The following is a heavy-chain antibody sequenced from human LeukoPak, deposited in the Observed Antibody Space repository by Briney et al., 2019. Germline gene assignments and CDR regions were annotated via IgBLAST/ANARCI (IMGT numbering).Heavy chain of an antibody. J-gene: IGHJ5*02. CDR2: INPNSGGT. CDR3: ARATFDHYCSSTSCKVAWFDP. CDR1: GYTFTRYY. V-gene: IGHV1-2*04. Sequence: ASVKVSCKASGYTFTRYYMHWVRQAPGQGLEWMGWINPNSGGTNYAQKFQGWVTMTRDTSISTAYMELSRLRSDDTAVYYCARATFDHYCSSTSCKVAWFDPWGQGTLVTVSS. D-gene: IGHD2-2*01.